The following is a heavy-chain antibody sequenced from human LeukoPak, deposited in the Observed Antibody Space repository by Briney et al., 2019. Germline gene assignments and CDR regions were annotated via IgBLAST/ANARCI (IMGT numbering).Heavy chain of an antibody. D-gene: IGHD5-18*01. J-gene: IGHJ4*02. CDR1: GFTFSSSW. Sequence: GGSLRLSCAPSGFTFSSSWMHWVRQAAGKGLVWVSRINSDGSSTSYADSVKGRFTILQDNAKNTLYLQMNSVRAEDTAVYYWGKERGNGYLFDYWGQGTLVTVSS. CDR3: GKERGNGYLFDY. CDR2: INSDGSST. V-gene: IGHV3-74*01.